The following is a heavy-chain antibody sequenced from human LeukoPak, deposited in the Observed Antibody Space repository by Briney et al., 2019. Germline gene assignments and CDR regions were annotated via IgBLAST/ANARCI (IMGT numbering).Heavy chain of an antibody. V-gene: IGHV3-53*01. D-gene: IGHD1-26*01. Sequence: AGGSLRLSCAASGFTVSSNYMSWVRQAPGKGLEWVSVIYSGGSTYYADSVKGRFTISRDNSKNTLYLQMNSLRAEDTAVYYCARDRRGSYPAAFDIWGQGTMVTVSS. CDR1: GFTVSSNY. CDR2: IYSGGST. CDR3: ARDRRGSYPAAFDI. J-gene: IGHJ3*02.